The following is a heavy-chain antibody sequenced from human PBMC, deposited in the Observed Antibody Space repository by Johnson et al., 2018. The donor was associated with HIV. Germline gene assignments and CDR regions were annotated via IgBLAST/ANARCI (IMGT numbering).Heavy chain of an antibody. CDR1: GFTFDEYV. CDR3: AKDNVVGALTIWGNRAFDS. CDR2: ISWNSGNT. D-gene: IGHD1-26*01. J-gene: IGHJ3*01. Sequence: VQLVESGGGWVQPGRSLRVSCAASGFTFDEYVIHWVRQAPGKGLEWVSGISWNSGNTGYADSVKGRFTISRDNAKNFVHLQMNSLRADDTAFYYCAKDNVVGALTIWGNRAFDSWGQGTMVTVSS. V-gene: IGHV3-9*01.